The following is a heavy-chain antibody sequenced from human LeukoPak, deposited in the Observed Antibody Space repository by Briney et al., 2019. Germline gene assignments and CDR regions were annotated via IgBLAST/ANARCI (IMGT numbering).Heavy chain of an antibody. D-gene: IGHD3-3*01. CDR3: ARYYDFWSGYYHGMDV. J-gene: IGHJ6*02. V-gene: IGHV1-18*01. CDR1: GYTFTSYG. Sequence: ASVKDSCKASGYTFTSYGISWVRQAPGQGLEWMGWISAYNGNTNYAQKLQGRVTMTTDTSTSTAYMELRSLRSDDTAVYYCARYYDFWSGYYHGMDVWGQGTTVTVSS. CDR2: ISAYNGNT.